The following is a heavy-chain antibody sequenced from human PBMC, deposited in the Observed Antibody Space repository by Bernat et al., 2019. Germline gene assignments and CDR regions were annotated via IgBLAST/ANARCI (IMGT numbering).Heavy chain of an antibody. J-gene: IGHJ3*02. V-gene: IGHV3-33*01. Sequence: QVQLVESGGGVVQPGRSLRLSCAASGFTFSSYGMNWVRQAPGKGLEWVADIWYDGSNKDYADSVKGRFTISRDNSKNTLYLQMNSLRAEDTAVYYCSRPYSRGGICYSPDAFDIWGQGTMVTVSS. CDR1: GFTFSSYG. CDR3: SRPYSRGGICYSPDAFDI. D-gene: IGHD2-15*01. CDR2: IWYDGSNK.